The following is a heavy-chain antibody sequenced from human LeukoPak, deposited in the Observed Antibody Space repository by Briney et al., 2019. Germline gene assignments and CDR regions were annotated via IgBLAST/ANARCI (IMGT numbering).Heavy chain of an antibody. V-gene: IGHV3-66*02. CDR1: GFTVSSNY. Sequence: GGSLRLSCAASGFTVSSNYMGWVRQAPGKGLEWVSVIYSGGSTYYADSVKGRFTISRDNSKNTLYLQMNSLRAEDTAVYYCARDSYYDFWSGYFTRPNYYYYYMDVWGKGTTVTVSS. CDR2: IYSGGST. J-gene: IGHJ6*03. D-gene: IGHD3-3*01. CDR3: ARDSYYDFWSGYFTRPNYYYYYMDV.